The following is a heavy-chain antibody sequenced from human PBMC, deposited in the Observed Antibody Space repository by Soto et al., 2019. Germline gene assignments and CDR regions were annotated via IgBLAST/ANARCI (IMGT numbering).Heavy chain of an antibody. CDR2: ILYDGSKK. CDR3: AKDLYRGEVGAINYFRYGSDV. CDR1: GFTFSTYG. V-gene: IGHV3-30*18. J-gene: IGHJ6*02. D-gene: IGHD1-26*01. Sequence: QVQLVESGGGVVQPGRSLRLSCAASGFTFSTYGMHWVRQAPGKGLEWVALILYDGSKKYFADSVKGRFTISRDNSKNTLYLQMNSLRAEDTALYYCAKDLYRGEVGAINYFRYGSDVWGQGTTVTVSS.